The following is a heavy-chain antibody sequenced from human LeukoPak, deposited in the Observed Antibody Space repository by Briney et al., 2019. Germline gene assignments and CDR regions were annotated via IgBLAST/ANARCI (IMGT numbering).Heavy chain of an antibody. D-gene: IGHD6-13*01. CDR3: ARQGCSSSPYYYSYMDV. Sequence: PSETLSLTCTVSGGSISSYYWSWIRQPAGKRLEWIGRIYTSGSTNYNPSLKSRVTMSVDTSKNQFSLKLSSVTAADTAVYYCARQGCSSSPYYYSYMDVWGKGTTVTVSS. CDR2: IYTSGST. V-gene: IGHV4-4*07. CDR1: GGSISSYY. J-gene: IGHJ6*03.